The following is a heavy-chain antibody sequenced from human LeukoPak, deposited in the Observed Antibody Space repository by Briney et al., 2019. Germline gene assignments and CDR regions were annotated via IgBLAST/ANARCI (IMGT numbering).Heavy chain of an antibody. D-gene: IGHD4-17*01. CDR2: IIPIFGTA. V-gene: IGHV1-69*05. CDR1: GGTFSSYA. Sequence: SVKVSCKASGGTFSSYAISWVRQAPGQGLEWMGGIIPIFGTANYAQKFQGRVTITTDESTSTAYMELSSLRSEDTAVYYCARDGWNPFTETTGYFDYWGQGTLVTVSS. CDR3: ARDGWNPFTETTGYFDY. J-gene: IGHJ4*02.